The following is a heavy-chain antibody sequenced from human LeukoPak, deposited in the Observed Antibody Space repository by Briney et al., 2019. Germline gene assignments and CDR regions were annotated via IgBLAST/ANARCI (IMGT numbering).Heavy chain of an antibody. J-gene: IGHJ4*02. V-gene: IGHV3-23*01. CDR3: AKDFNWLYDSSGPVDY. D-gene: IGHD3-22*01. Sequence: GGSLRLSCAASGFTFSSYAMSWVRQAPGKGLEWVSAISGSGGSTYYADSVKGRFTISRDNSKNTLYLQMNSLRAEDTAVYYCAKDFNWLYDSSGPVDYWGQGTLVTVSS. CDR2: ISGSGGST. CDR1: GFTFSSYA.